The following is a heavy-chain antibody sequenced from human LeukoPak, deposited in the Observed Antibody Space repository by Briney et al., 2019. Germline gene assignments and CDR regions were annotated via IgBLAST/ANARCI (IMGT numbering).Heavy chain of an antibody. J-gene: IGHJ3*02. CDR2: INHSGST. Sequence: SETLSLTCAVYGGSFSGYYWSWIRQPPGKGLEWIGEINHSGSTNYNPSLKSRVTISVDTSKNQFSLKLSSVTAADTAVYYCARVREDPWNSAPHAFDIWGQGTMVTVSS. D-gene: IGHD1-1*01. CDR1: GGSFSGYY. V-gene: IGHV4-34*01. CDR3: ARVREDPWNSAPHAFDI.